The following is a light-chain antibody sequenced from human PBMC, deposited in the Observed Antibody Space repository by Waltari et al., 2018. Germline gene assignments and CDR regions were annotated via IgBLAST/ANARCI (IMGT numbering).Light chain of an antibody. CDR3: AAWDDSLNGHVV. CDR2: SNN. J-gene: IGLJ2*01. V-gene: IGLV1-44*01. Sequence: QSVLTQPPSASGTPGQRVTISCSGSTPNTGSNTVNLYQHLPGTAPKPLISSNNQRPSGVPDRFSGSKSGTSASLAISGLQSEDEADYYCAAWDDSLNGHVVFGGGTKLTVL. CDR1: TPNTGSNT.